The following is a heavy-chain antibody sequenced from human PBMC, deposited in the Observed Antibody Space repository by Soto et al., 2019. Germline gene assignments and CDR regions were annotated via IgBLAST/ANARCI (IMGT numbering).Heavy chain of an antibody. V-gene: IGHV4-59*01. Sequence: PSETLSLTCTVSGGSISSYYWSWIRQPPGKGLEWIGYIYYSGSTNYNPSLKSRVTISVDTSKNQFSLKLSSVTAADTAVYYCARSPRRLYCISTSCYHNWFDPWGQGTLVTVSS. CDR1: GGSISSYY. D-gene: IGHD2-2*01. J-gene: IGHJ5*02. CDR2: IYYSGST. CDR3: ARSPRRLYCISTSCYHNWFDP.